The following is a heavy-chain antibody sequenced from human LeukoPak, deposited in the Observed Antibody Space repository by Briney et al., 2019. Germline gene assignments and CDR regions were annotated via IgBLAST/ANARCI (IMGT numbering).Heavy chain of an antibody. CDR3: ARVADYGDYEGAFDI. Sequence: SETLSLTCTVSGGSISNYYWSWIRQPPGKGLEWIGYIYHSGSTYYNPSLKSRVTISVDRSKNQFSLKLSSVTAADTAVYYCARVADYGDYEGAFDIWGQGTMVTVSS. V-gene: IGHV4-59*12. CDR2: IYHSGST. CDR1: GGSISNYY. J-gene: IGHJ3*02. D-gene: IGHD4-17*01.